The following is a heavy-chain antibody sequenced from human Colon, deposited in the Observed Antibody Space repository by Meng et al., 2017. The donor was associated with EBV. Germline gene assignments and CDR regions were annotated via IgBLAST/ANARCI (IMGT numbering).Heavy chain of an antibody. CDR2: IYYSGST. CDR1: GGSVSSGGYY. J-gene: IGHJ4*02. D-gene: IGHD6-19*01. V-gene: IGHV4-31*03. Sequence: GKLQESRPGLVKPSQPLSLTCTVAGGSVSSGGYYWTWIRQHPGKGLEWFGHIYYSGSTFYNPSLKRRVIISIDTSKNQFSLNLRSVTAADTAVYYCARVSSGWDYFDYWGQGTLVTVSS. CDR3: ARVSSGWDYFDY.